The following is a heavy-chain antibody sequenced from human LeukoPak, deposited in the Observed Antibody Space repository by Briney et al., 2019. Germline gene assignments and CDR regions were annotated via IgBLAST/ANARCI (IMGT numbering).Heavy chain of an antibody. D-gene: IGHD1-26*01. J-gene: IGHJ3*02. Sequence: PGGSLRLSCAASGFTVSGNYMSWVRQAPGKGLEWVSIIYSGDSTYYADSVKGRFTISRDNSKNTLYLQMNSLRAEDTAVYYCARDGRRWEPRHDAFDIWGQGTMVTVSS. CDR3: ARDGRRWEPRHDAFDI. CDR2: IYSGDST. V-gene: IGHV3-66*01. CDR1: GFTVSGNY.